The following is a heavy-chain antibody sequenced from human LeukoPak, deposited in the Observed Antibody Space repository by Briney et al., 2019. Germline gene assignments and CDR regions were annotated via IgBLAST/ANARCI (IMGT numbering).Heavy chain of an antibody. CDR3: AAAAGTAHYYYYMDV. V-gene: IGHV1-18*01. CDR2: ISAYNGNT. D-gene: IGHD6-13*01. J-gene: IGHJ6*03. Sequence: RASVKVSCKASGYTFTSYGISWVRQAPGQGLEWMGWISAYNGNTNYAQKLQGRVTITADKSTSTAYMELSSLRSEDTAVYYCAAAAGTAHYYYYMDVWGKGTTVTVSS. CDR1: GYTFTSYG.